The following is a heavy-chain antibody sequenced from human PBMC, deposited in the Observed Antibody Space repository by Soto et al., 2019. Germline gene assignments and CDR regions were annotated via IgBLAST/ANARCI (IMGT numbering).Heavy chain of an antibody. CDR3: ATFSGGGYNTYYCDYGMDV. D-gene: IGHD2-15*01. Sequence: ASVKVSCKASGYTFTSYGISWVRQAPGQGLDWMGWISAYNGNTKYAQDLQGRVTMTTDTSTSTAYMELRSLRSDDTAVYYCATFSGGGYNTYYCDYGMDVWGQGTTVTVSS. CDR1: GYTFTSYG. V-gene: IGHV1-18*04. CDR2: ISAYNGNT. J-gene: IGHJ6*02.